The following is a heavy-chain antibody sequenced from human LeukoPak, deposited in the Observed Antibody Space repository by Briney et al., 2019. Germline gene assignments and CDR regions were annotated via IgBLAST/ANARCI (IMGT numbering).Heavy chain of an antibody. CDR3: AKCRRSSGDFDY. Sequence: PGGSLRLSCAASGFTFSSYAMSWARQAPGKGLEWVSAISGSGGSTYYADSVKGRFTISRDNSKNTLYLQMNSLRAEDTAVYYCAKCRRSSGDFDYWGQGTLVTVSS. CDR1: GFTFSSYA. J-gene: IGHJ4*02. D-gene: IGHD6-19*01. CDR2: ISGSGGST. V-gene: IGHV3-23*01.